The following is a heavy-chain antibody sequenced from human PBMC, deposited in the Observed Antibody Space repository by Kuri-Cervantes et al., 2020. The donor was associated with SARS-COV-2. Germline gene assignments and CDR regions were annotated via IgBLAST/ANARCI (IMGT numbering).Heavy chain of an antibody. CDR3: ASYGDYEGY. D-gene: IGHD4-17*01. CDR1: GFTFSSYW. V-gene: IGHV3-7*01. J-gene: IGHJ4*02. Sequence: GESLKISCAASGFTFSSYWMSWVRQAPGKGLEWVANIKQDGSEKYYADSVKGRFTISRDNAKDSLYLQMNSLRAEDTAVYYCASYGDYEGYWGQGTLVTVSS. CDR2: IKQDGSEK.